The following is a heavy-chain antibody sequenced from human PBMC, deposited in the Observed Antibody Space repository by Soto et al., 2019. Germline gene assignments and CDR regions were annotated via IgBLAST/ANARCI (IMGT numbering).Heavy chain of an antibody. J-gene: IGHJ4*02. CDR1: GFTVSSNY. Sequence: EVQLVESGGGLVQPGGSLRLSCAASGFTVSSNYMSWVRQAPGKGLEWVSVIYSGGSTYYADSVKGRFTISRDNSKNTLYLQMNSLRAEDTAVYYCAGEAGYCSSTSCQRSYWGQGTLVTVSS. D-gene: IGHD2-2*01. CDR2: IYSGGST. CDR3: AGEAGYCSSTSCQRSY. V-gene: IGHV3-66*01.